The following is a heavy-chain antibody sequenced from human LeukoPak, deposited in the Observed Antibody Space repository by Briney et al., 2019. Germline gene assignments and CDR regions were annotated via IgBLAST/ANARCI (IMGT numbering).Heavy chain of an antibody. CDR2: ISGSGGGT. J-gene: IGHJ4*02. CDR1: GFTFSTYA. V-gene: IGHV3-23*01. CDR3: AKSYYDILTGQPY. Sequence: GGSLRLSCAASGFTFSTYAMSWVRQAPGKGLEWVSAISGSGGGTYYADSLRGRFTISRDNSKNTLYLQMNSLRAEDTAIYYCAKSYYDILTGQPYWGQGTLVSVSS. D-gene: IGHD3-9*01.